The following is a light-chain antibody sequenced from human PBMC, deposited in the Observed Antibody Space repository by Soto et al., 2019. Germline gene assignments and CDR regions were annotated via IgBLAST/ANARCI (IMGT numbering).Light chain of an antibody. CDR1: QSLSNTY. Sequence: EIVFTQSPGTLSLSPGERATLSCRASQSLSNTYLAWYRQTPGRAPRLLIYGASSRATGIPDRFSGRESGTDFTLTISSLEPEDFAVYYCQQRSNWPPITFGQGTRLVIK. CDR3: QQRSNWPPIT. CDR2: GAS. V-gene: IGKV3D-20*02. J-gene: IGKJ5*01.